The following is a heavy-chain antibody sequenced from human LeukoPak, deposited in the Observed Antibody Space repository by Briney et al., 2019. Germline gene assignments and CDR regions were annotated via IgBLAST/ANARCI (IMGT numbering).Heavy chain of an antibody. D-gene: IGHD3-16*02. CDR2: ISYDGSNK. J-gene: IGHJ4*02. V-gene: IGHV3-30*18. Sequence: GRSLRLSCAASGFTFSSYGMHWVRQAPGKGLEWVAVISYDGSNKYYADSVKGRFTISRDNSRNTLYLQMNSLRAEDTAVYYCAKADGKGVITFGGVIVLLDYWGQGTLVTVSS. CDR1: GFTFSSYG. CDR3: AKADGKGVITFGGVIVLLDY.